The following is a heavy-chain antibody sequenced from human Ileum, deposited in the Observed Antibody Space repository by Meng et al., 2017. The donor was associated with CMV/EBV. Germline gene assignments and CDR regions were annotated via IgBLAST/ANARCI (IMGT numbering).Heavy chain of an antibody. D-gene: IGHD6-13*01. J-gene: IGHJ4*02. V-gene: IGHV3-66*02. CDR2: IFSGGAT. CDR1: GFIVINNY. Sequence: GGSLRLSCAASGFIVINNYMSWVRQAPGKGLEWVSDIFSGGATYYADSVKGRFTISTDNSKNTLYLQKNNLRVEDTAVYYCEGWQQERGVDYWGQGTPVTVSS. CDR3: EGWQQERGVDY.